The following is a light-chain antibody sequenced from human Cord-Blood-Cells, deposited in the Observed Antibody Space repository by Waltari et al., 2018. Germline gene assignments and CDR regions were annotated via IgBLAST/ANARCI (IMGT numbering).Light chain of an antibody. J-gene: IGLJ1*01. V-gene: IGLV3-21*02. Sequence: SYVLTQPPSVSVAPGQPARITCGGNNIGSKSLHWYQQKPGQAPVLVVYDDSDRPSGSPERFSGSNSGNTATLTISRVEAGDEADYYCQVWDSSSDHYVFGTGTKVTVL. CDR1: NIGSKS. CDR3: QVWDSSSDHYV. CDR2: DDS.